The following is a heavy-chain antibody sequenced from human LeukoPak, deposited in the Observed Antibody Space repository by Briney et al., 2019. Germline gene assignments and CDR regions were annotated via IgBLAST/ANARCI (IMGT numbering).Heavy chain of an antibody. CDR3: AKGRLQEGTVFRGVITPVDY. V-gene: IGHV3-23*01. Sequence: GRSLRPSCAASGFTVSSNYMSWVRQAPGHGLEWVSTISGSGDGTYYADSVKGRFTISRDNSKNTLFLQMSSLSADDTALYYCAKGRLQEGTVFRGVITPVDYWGQGTLVTVTS. CDR1: GFTVSSNY. D-gene: IGHD3-10*01. CDR2: ISGSGDGT. J-gene: IGHJ4*02.